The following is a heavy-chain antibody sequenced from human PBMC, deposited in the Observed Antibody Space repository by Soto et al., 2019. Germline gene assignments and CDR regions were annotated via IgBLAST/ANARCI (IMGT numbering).Heavy chain of an antibody. V-gene: IGHV4-59*01. Sequence: SETLSLTCTVSGGSISSYYWSWIRQPPGKGLEWIGYIYYSGSTNYNPSLKSRVTISVDTSKNQFSLKLSSVTAADTAVYYCARVGLRLIDYWGQGTLVTVPS. CDR1: GGSISSYY. CDR2: IYYSGST. CDR3: ARVGLRLIDY. D-gene: IGHD5-12*01. J-gene: IGHJ4*02.